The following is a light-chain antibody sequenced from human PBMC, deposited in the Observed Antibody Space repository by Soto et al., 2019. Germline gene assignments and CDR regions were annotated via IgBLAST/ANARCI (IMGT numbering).Light chain of an antibody. CDR3: QQRSKWPIT. CDR1: QSVSSSY. Sequence: EIVLTQSPGTLSLSPGERATLSCRASQSVSSSYLAWYQQKPGQAPRLLIYGASSRATGIPDRFSGSGSGTDFNLTISSLEPEDFAVYYCQQRSKWPITFGQGTRLEIK. V-gene: IGKV3D-20*02. CDR2: GAS. J-gene: IGKJ5*01.